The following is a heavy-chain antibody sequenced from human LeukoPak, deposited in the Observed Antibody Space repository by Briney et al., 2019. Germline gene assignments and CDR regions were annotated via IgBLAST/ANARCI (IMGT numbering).Heavy chain of an antibody. V-gene: IGHV3-30*03. CDR2: ISHDGRNK. Sequence: PGRPLRLSCEASGFTFSGYGMHWLRQAPGKGLEGVAGISHDGRNKYYAHSVKGRFTISRDNSKNTLYLQMNSQRAEDTAVYYCARDRVYCSSTSCYRSNAFDIWGQGTMVTVSS. CDR3: ARDRVYCSSTSCYRSNAFDI. D-gene: IGHD2-2*01. CDR1: GFTFSGYG. J-gene: IGHJ3*02.